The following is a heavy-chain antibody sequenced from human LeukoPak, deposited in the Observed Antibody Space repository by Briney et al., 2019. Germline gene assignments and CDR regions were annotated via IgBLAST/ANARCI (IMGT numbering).Heavy chain of an antibody. CDR3: AKAFITHKRHPLWFGEFGY. V-gene: IGHV3-23*01. J-gene: IGHJ4*02. CDR1: GFTFSSYA. Sequence: PGGSLRLSCAVSGFTFSSYAMSWVRQAPGKGLEWVSAISGSGGSTYYADSVKGRFTISRDNSKNTLYLQMNSLRAEDTAVYYCAKAFITHKRHPLWFGEFGYWGQGTLVTVSS. D-gene: IGHD3-10*01. CDR2: ISGSGGST.